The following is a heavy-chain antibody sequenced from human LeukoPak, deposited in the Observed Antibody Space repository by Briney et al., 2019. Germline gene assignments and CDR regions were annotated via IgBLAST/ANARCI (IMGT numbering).Heavy chain of an antibody. V-gene: IGHV4-31*03. CDR3: ASFYGITHKYSGSYWGGYYFDY. D-gene: IGHD1-26*01. Sequence: SETLSLTCTVSGGSISSGGYYWSWIRQHPGKGLEWIGYIYYSGSTYYNPSLKSRVTISVDTSKNQFSLKLSSVTAADTAVYYCASFYGITHKYSGSYWGGYYFDYWGQGTLVTVSS. J-gene: IGHJ4*02. CDR1: GGSISSGGYY. CDR2: IYYSGST.